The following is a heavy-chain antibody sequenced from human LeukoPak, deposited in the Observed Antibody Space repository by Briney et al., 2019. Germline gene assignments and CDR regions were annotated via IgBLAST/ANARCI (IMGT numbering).Heavy chain of an antibody. Sequence: GGSLRLSCAASGFTFSSYAMSWVRQAPGKGLEWVSAISGSGGSTYYADSVKGRFTISRDNSKNTLYLQMNSLRAEDTAVYYCAKDPKRPGYDFWSGYPFDYWGQGTLVTVSS. CDR3: AKDPKRPGYDFWSGYPFDY. V-gene: IGHV3-23*01. D-gene: IGHD3-3*01. CDR2: ISGSGGST. CDR1: GFTFSSYA. J-gene: IGHJ4*02.